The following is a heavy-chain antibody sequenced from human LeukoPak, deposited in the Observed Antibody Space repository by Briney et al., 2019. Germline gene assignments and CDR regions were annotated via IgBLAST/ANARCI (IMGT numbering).Heavy chain of an antibody. J-gene: IGHJ4*02. Sequence: ASVKISCKTSGFTFTDYYINWVQQDPGKGLEWMGRLNPEDGETTFSERSQGRVALTADTSTDTAYMELTSLRSEDTAVYYCALIVVVVSGMAPNDYWGQGTLVTVSS. CDR3: ALIVVVVSGMAPNDY. D-gene: IGHD2-21*02. CDR2: LNPEDGET. CDR1: GFTFTDYY. V-gene: IGHV1-69-2*01.